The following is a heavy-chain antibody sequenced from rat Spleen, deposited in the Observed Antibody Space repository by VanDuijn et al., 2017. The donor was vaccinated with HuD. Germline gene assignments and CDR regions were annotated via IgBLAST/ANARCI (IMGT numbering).Heavy chain of an antibody. CDR2: ISTGGDNT. V-gene: IGHV5S23*01. J-gene: IGHJ2*01. Sequence: EVQLVESDGGLVQPGRSLKVSCAASGFTDSNYVMAWVRQAPTKGLEWVASISTGGDNTDCRDSVKGRFTLSRDNARRTLHLQMNSLRSEDTATYHCARRHYGYTDYFDYWGQGVMVTVSS. CDR3: ARRHYGYTDYFDY. CDR1: GFTDSNYV. D-gene: IGHD1-9*01.